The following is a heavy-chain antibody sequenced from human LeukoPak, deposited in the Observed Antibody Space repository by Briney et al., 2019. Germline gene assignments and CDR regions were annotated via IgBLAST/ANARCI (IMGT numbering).Heavy chain of an antibody. J-gene: IGHJ4*02. D-gene: IGHD5-18*01. CDR2: ISYDGSNK. CDR3: AKDGGYSYGYGDY. CDR1: GFTFSRYG. Sequence: GRSLRLSCAATGFTFSRYGMHWVRQAPGKGLEWVAQISYDGSNKHYGDSVKGRFTISRDNSKNTLYLQMNSLRAEDTAVYYCAKDGGYSYGYGDYWGQGTLVTVSS. V-gene: IGHV3-30*18.